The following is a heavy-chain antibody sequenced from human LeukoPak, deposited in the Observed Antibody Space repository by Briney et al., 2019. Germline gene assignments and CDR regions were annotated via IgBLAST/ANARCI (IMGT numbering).Heavy chain of an antibody. CDR2: ISGSGGST. J-gene: IGHJ6*02. D-gene: IGHD2-2*01. Sequence: GGSLRLSCAASGFTFSSYAMSWVRQAPGKGLEWVSAISGSGGSTYYADSVKGRFTISRDNSKNTLYLQMDSLRAEDTAVYYCASLGYCSSTSCYAYYYGMDVWGQGTTVTVSS. V-gene: IGHV3-23*01. CDR3: ASLGYCSSTSCYAYYYGMDV. CDR1: GFTFSSYA.